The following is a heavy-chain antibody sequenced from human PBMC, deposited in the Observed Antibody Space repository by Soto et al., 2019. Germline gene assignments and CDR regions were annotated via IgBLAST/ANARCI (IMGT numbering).Heavy chain of an antibody. Sequence: GGSLRLSCAASGFTFNTYGMHWVRQSPGKGLEWVAFISYDGSNEYYADSVKGRFTISRDNSKNTVFLQMNSLRGEDTAVYYCAKSLAVAAGWFDPWGQGALVTVSS. CDR3: AKSLAVAAGWFDP. V-gene: IGHV3-30*18. J-gene: IGHJ5*02. CDR2: ISYDGSNE. D-gene: IGHD6-19*01. CDR1: GFTFNTYG.